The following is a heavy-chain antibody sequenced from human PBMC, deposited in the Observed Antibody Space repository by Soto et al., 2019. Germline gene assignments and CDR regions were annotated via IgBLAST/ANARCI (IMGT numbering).Heavy chain of an antibody. CDR3: AKADYSYSWAPGDY. CDR1: GFTSSSYG. CDR2: ISGSGGST. V-gene: IGHV3-23*01. D-gene: IGHD6-13*01. J-gene: IGHJ4*02. Sequence: PGGSLRLSCGASGFTSSSYGMSWVRQAPGKGLEWVSAISGSGGSTYYADSVKGRFTISRDNSKNTLYLQMNSLRVEDTALYYCAKADYSYSWAPGDYWGQGTLVTVSS.